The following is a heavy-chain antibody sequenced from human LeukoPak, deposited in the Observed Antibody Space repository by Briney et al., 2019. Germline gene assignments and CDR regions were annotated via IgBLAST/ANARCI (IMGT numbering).Heavy chain of an antibody. CDR1: GGSISAYY. V-gene: IGHV4-4*07. CDR2: LHSSGET. D-gene: IGHD3-10*02. J-gene: IGHJ4*02. CDR3: ATMFGESSDFDH. Sequence: SETLSLTCVVSGGSISAYYWNWIRQPAGKGLEWIGRLHSSGETTSNPSLMSRATMSLHTSRNHFSLNLTSVTAADTAIYYCATMFGESSDFDHWGQGTLVTVSS.